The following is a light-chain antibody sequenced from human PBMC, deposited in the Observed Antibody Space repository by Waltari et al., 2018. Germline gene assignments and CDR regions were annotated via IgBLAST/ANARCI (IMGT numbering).Light chain of an antibody. CDR1: QTIIYSY. Sequence: EIVLTQSPGTLSLSPGERATLSCRASQTIIYSYLAWYQRKPGQAPRLLIYAASSRATGIPDRFSGSGSGTDFTLTISRLEPEDFAVYYCQQYNNSPWTFGQGTEVEFK. J-gene: IGKJ1*01. V-gene: IGKV3-20*01. CDR3: QQYNNSPWT. CDR2: AAS.